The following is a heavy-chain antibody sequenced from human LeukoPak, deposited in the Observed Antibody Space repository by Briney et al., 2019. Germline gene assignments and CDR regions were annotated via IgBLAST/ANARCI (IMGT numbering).Heavy chain of an antibody. CDR2: IYPGDSDT. CDR3: ARFGASSVQDDAFDI. V-gene: IGHV5-51*01. D-gene: IGHD3-16*01. Sequence: GESLKISCKGSGYSFTSYWIGWVRQMPGKGLEWLGIIYPGDSDTRYSPSFQGQVTISADKSISTAYLQWSSLKASDTATYYCARFGASSVQDDAFDIWGQGTMVTVSS. J-gene: IGHJ3*02. CDR1: GYSFTSYW.